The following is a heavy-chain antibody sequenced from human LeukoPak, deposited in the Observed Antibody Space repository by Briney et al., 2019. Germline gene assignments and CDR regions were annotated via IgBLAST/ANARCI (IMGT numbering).Heavy chain of an antibody. J-gene: IGHJ4*02. D-gene: IGHD5-18*01. V-gene: IGHV4-59*08. CDR3: ARLLIVDTAMVGSHYFDY. CDR1: GGSIRSYC. Sequence: SETLSLTCTVSGGSIRSYCWSWIRQPPGKGLEWIGDIYYSGSTNYNPSLKSRVTISVDTSKNQFSLKLSSVTAADTAVYYCARLLIVDTAMVGSHYFDYWGQGTLVTVSS. CDR2: IYYSGST.